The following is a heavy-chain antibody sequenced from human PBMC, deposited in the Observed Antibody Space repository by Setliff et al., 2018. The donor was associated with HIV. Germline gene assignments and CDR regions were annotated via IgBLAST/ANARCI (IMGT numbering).Heavy chain of an antibody. D-gene: IGHD3-10*01. CDR1: GGSISNYY. V-gene: IGHV4-4*09. CDR3: ARSYYITEAFDI. CDR2: IYTSGST. Sequence: SETLSLTCTVSGGSISNYYWSWIRQPPGKGLEWIGYIYTSGSTNYNPSLKSRVTISVDTSKNQFSLKLSSVTAADTAVYYCARSYYITEAFDIWGQGTMVTVSS. J-gene: IGHJ3*02.